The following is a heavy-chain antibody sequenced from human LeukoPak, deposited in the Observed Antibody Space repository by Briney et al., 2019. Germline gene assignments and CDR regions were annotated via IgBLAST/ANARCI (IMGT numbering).Heavy chain of an antibody. CDR2: IKQDGSEK. Sequence: GGSLRLSCAASGFTFSSYWMSWVRQPPGKGLEWVANIKQDGSEKYYVDSVKGRFTISRDNAKHSPYLQMNSLRAEDTAVYYCARDSYGDYVLGAFDIWGQGTMVTVSS. V-gene: IGHV3-7*01. D-gene: IGHD4-17*01. J-gene: IGHJ3*02. CDR1: GFTFSSYW. CDR3: ARDSYGDYVLGAFDI.